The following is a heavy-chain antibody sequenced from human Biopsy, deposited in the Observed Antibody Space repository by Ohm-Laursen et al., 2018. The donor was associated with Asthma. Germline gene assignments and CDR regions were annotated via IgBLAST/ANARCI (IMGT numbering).Heavy chain of an antibody. CDR3: ARTYCTLNTCYASFDH. V-gene: IGHV1-69*01. Sequence: SSVKVSCNASDYIFPRYYISWVRQAPGQGLEWMGGLIPVLGTPDHAQMFEGRVTITADESTSTAYMELKSLRTDDTAVYFCARTYCTLNTCYASFDHWGQGTLVAVSS. D-gene: IGHD2-2*01. J-gene: IGHJ4*02. CDR2: LIPVLGTP. CDR1: DYIFPRYY.